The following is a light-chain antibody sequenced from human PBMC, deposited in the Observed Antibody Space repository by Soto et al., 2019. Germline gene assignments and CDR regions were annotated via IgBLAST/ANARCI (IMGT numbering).Light chain of an antibody. CDR1: QTISSW. V-gene: IGKV1-5*03. J-gene: IGKJ4*01. CDR2: KAS. CDR3: QQFNSFPLT. Sequence: IQMTQSPSTLSGSVGDRVTITCRASQTISSWLAWYQQKPGKAPKLLIYKASTLKSGVPSRFSGSGSGTEFTLTISSLQPEDFASYYCQQFNSFPLTFGGGTKVDIK.